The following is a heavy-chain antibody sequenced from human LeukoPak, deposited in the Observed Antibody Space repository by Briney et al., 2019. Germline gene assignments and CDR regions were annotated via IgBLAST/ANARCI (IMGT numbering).Heavy chain of an antibody. CDR1: GGSISSGDYY. D-gene: IGHD6-19*01. Sequence: SQTLSLTCTVSGGSISSGDYYWSWIRQPPGKGLEWIGYIYYSGSTYYNPSLKSRVTISVDTSKNQFSLKLSSVTAADTAVYYCAKYRSGGLDWYFELWGRGTLVTVSS. J-gene: IGHJ2*01. V-gene: IGHV4-30-4*08. CDR2: IYYSGST. CDR3: AKYRSGGLDWYFEL.